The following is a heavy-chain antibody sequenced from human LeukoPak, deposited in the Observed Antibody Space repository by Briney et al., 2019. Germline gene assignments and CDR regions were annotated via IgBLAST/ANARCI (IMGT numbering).Heavy chain of an antibody. D-gene: IGHD3-10*01. Sequence: GGSLRLSCAASGFTFSNAWMSWVRPAPGKGLAWVGRIKSKTDGWTTGYAAPVKGRFTISRDDSKNTLYLQMNSLRAEDTAVYSCAKDSMVRGCLNYWGQGTLVTVSS. J-gene: IGHJ4*02. CDR3: AKDSMVRGCLNY. CDR2: IKSKTDGWTT. CDR1: GFTFSNAW. V-gene: IGHV3-15*01.